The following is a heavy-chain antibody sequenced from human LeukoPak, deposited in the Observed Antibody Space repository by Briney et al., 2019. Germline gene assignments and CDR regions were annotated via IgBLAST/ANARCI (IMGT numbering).Heavy chain of an antibody. Sequence: SETLSLTCAVYGGSFSGYYWSWIRQPPGKGLEWIGEINHSGSTNYNPSLKSRVTISVDTSKNQFSLKLSSVTAADTAVYYCARKSYGSGSPGYWGQGTLVTVPS. CDR1: GGSFSGYY. J-gene: IGHJ4*02. CDR2: INHSGST. CDR3: ARKSYGSGSPGY. D-gene: IGHD3-10*01. V-gene: IGHV4-34*01.